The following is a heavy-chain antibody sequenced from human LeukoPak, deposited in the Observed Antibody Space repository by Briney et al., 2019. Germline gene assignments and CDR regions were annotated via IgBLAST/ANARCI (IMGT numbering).Heavy chain of an antibody. CDR3: AKGPHTPTYYDILTGYRHMYYFDY. CDR1: GFTFSSYA. V-gene: IGHV3-23*01. Sequence: PGGSLRLSCAASGFTFSSYAMSWVRQAPGKGLEWGSAISGSGGSTYYADSVKGRFTISRDNSKNTLYLQMNSLRAEDTAVYYCAKGPHTPTYYDILTGYRHMYYFDYWGQGTLVTVSS. D-gene: IGHD3-9*01. CDR2: ISGSGGST. J-gene: IGHJ4*02.